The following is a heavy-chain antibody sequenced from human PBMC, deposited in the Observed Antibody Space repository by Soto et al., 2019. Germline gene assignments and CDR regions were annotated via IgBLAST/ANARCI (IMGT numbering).Heavy chain of an antibody. CDR3: AKEAAADNDAFDI. CDR2: MSNTGATT. J-gene: IGHJ3*02. Sequence: GGSLRLSCAASGFTFSAYSMSWVRQAPGKGLEWVSVMSNTGATTYYADSVNGRFTISRDNSKNTLYLQMNSLRAEDTAVYYCAKEAAADNDAFDIWGQGTMVTVSS. D-gene: IGHD6-25*01. CDR1: GFTFSAYS. V-gene: IGHV3-23*01.